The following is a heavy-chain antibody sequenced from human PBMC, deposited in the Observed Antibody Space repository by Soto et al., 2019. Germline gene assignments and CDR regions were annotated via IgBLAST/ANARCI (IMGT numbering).Heavy chain of an antibody. V-gene: IGHV1-18*01. J-gene: IGHJ6*02. D-gene: IGHD5-18*01. CDR2: ISTYIGNT. Sequence: ASLKVSSKASGYTFTSYGISWVRQAPGQGLEYMGWISTYIGNTHYSQKFQGRLTMTTDTSTSTDHTELRSLRSDDTAVYYCARLKIQRGYSYGPTKSPDYYGMDVWGQGTTVTVSS. CDR1: GYTFTSYG. CDR3: ARLKIQRGYSYGPTKSPDYYGMDV.